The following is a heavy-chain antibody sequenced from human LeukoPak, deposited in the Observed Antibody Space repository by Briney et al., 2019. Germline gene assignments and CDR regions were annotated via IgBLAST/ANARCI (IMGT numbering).Heavy chain of an antibody. D-gene: IGHD1-1*01. CDR1: GYSFTSYN. CDR2: IKPSGGNT. Sequence: ASVKVSCKTSGYSFTSYNLHWVRQAPGQRLEWMGIIKPSGGNTNYAQKFQGRVTMSRDTSTSTVYMELSSLRSEDTAVYYCARDGYNWNLLDYWGQGTLVTVSS. CDR3: ARDGYNWNLLDY. J-gene: IGHJ4*02. V-gene: IGHV1-46*01.